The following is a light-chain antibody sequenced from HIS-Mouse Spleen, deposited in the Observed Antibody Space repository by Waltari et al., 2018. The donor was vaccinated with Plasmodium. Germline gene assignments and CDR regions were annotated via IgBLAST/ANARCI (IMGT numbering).Light chain of an antibody. J-gene: IGKJ4*01. CDR3: QQYGSSPLT. V-gene: IGKV3-20*01. CDR1: QSVSSSY. Sequence: DIVLTQSPGPLSLSPGERATLSCRASQSVSSSYLAWYQQKPGQAPRLPIYGASSRATGIPDRFSGSGSGTDFTLTISRLEPEDFAVYYCQQYGSSPLTFGGGTKVEIK. CDR2: GAS.